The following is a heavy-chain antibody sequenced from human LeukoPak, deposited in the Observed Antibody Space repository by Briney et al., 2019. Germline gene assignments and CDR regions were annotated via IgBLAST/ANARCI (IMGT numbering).Heavy chain of an antibody. CDR3: TRRDDFWSGSSDF. CDR1: GFTLSGSA. J-gene: IGHJ4*02. D-gene: IGHD3-3*01. V-gene: IGHV3-73*01. CDR2: IRSKANGHAT. Sequence: QPVGSLRLSCEVSGFTLSGSAVHWVRQASGKGLEWIGRIRSKANGHATAYAASVKGRFIISRDDSKNTAYLQMNSLKIEDSAVYYCTRRDDFWSGSSDFWGLGTLVTVSS.